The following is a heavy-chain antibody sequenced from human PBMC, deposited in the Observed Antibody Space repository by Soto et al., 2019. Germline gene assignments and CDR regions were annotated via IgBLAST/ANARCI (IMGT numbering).Heavy chain of an antibody. CDR1: GFTFSSYA. V-gene: IGHV3-30-3*01. CDR2: ISYDGSNK. CDR3: ARWPRDLNSSSVNYYYYYGMDV. Sequence: GGSLRLSCAASGFTFSSYAMHWVRQAPGKGLEWVAVISYDGSNKYYADSVKGRFTISRDNSKNTLYLQMNSLRAEDTAVYYCARWPRDLNSSSVNYYYYYGMDVWGQGTTVTVSS. D-gene: IGHD6-13*01. J-gene: IGHJ6*02.